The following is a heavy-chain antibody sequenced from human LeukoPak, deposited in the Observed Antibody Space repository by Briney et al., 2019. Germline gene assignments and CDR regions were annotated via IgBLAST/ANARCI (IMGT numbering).Heavy chain of an antibody. Sequence: GGSLRLSCAASRFTFSSYAMSWVRQAPGKGLEWVSAISGSGGSTYYADSVKGRFTISRDNSKNTLYLQMNSLRAEDTAVYYCAKDQKGGKGVATGVYNYWGQGTLVTVSS. CDR3: AKDQKGGKGVATGVYNY. V-gene: IGHV3-23*01. D-gene: IGHD5-12*01. J-gene: IGHJ4*02. CDR1: RFTFSSYA. CDR2: ISGSGGST.